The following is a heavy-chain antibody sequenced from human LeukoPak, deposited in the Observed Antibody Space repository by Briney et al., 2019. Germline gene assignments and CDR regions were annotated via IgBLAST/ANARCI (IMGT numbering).Heavy chain of an antibody. Sequence: GGSLRLSCAASGFTFSSYEMNWVRQAPGRGLEWVSAISTTGGTTYYADSVRGRFTISRDNSRNTLYLQMNSLRAEDTAIYYCAKNGDRGAYCSGGTCYPYYYYYMDVWGKGTTVTISS. CDR1: GFTFSSYE. J-gene: IGHJ6*03. CDR3: AKNGDRGAYCSGGTCYPYYYYYMDV. D-gene: IGHD2-15*01. V-gene: IGHV3-23*01. CDR2: ISTTGGTT.